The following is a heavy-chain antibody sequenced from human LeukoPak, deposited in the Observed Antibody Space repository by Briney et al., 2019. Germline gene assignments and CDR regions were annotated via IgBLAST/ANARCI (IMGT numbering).Heavy chain of an antibody. V-gene: IGHV1-69*01. Sequence: SVKVSCKASGGTFSSYAISWVRQAPGQGLEWMGGIIPIFGTANYAQKFQGRVTITADESTGTAYMELSSLRSEDTAVYYCARDAELWFGELLSVRRLYYGMDVWGQGTTVTVSS. CDR2: IIPIFGTA. CDR1: GGTFSSYA. J-gene: IGHJ6*02. D-gene: IGHD3-10*01. CDR3: ARDAELWFGELLSVRRLYYGMDV.